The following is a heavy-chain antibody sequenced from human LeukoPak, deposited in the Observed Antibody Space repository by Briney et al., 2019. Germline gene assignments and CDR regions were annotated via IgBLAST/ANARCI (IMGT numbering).Heavy chain of an antibody. Sequence: PGGSLRLSCAASGFTFSSYSMNWVRQAPGKGLEWVSSISSSSSYIYYADSVKGRFTISRDNAKNSLYLQMNSLRAEDTAVYYCARDIWKQYYYYGMDVWGQGTTVTVSS. CDR2: ISSSSSYI. CDR1: GFTFSSYS. V-gene: IGHV3-21*01. CDR3: ARDIWKQYYYYGMDV. D-gene: IGHD1-1*01. J-gene: IGHJ6*02.